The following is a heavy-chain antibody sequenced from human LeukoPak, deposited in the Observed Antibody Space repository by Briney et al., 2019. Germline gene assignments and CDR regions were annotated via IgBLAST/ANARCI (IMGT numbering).Heavy chain of an antibody. Sequence: PGRSLRLSCAASGFTFSSYGMHWVRQAPGKGLEWVAVIWYDGSNKHYADSVKGRFTISRDNSKNTLYLQMNSLRAEDTAVYYCARGMAREFDYWGQGTLVTVSS. D-gene: IGHD5-24*01. CDR1: GFTFSSYG. CDR3: ARGMAREFDY. J-gene: IGHJ4*02. V-gene: IGHV3-33*01. CDR2: IWYDGSNK.